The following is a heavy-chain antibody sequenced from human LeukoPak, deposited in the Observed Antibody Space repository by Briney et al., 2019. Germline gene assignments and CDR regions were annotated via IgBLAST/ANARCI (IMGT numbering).Heavy chain of an antibody. CDR1: GYTFTSYG. J-gene: IGHJ4*02. CDR2: ISAYNGNT. D-gene: IGHD3-16*02. V-gene: IGHV1-18*01. CDR3: ARVSPDYVWGSYRYNYDY. Sequence: GASVKVSCKASGYTFTSYGISWVRQAPRQGLEWMGWISAYNGNTNYAQKLQGRVTMTTDTSTSTAYMELRSLRSDDTAVYYCARVSPDYVWGSYRYNYDYWGQGTLVTVSS.